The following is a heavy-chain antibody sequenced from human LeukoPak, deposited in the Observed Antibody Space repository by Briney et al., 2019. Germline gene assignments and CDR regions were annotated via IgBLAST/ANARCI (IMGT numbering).Heavy chain of an antibody. J-gene: IGHJ4*02. CDR3: AKDGLVYGDYGGH. CDR2: ISGSGGST. Sequence: GGSLRLSCAASGFTFSSYGMSWVRQAPGKGLEWVSAISGSGGSTYYADSVKGRFTISRDNSKNTLYLQMNSLRAEDTAVYYCAKDGLVYGDYGGHWGQGTLVTVSS. D-gene: IGHD4-17*01. CDR1: GFTFSSYG. V-gene: IGHV3-23*01.